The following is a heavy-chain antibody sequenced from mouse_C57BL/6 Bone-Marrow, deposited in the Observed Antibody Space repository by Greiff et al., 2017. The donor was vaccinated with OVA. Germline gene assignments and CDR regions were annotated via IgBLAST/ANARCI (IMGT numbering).Heavy chain of an antibody. CDR2: INPYNGGT. J-gene: IGHJ2*01. V-gene: IGHV1-19*01. D-gene: IGHD3-2*02. Sequence: EVQLQQSGPVLVKPGASVKMSCKASGYTFTDYYMNWVKQSHGKSLEWIGVINPYNGGTSYNQKFKGKATLTVDKSSSTAYMELNSLTSEDSAVYYCASTAQATDYWGQGTTLTVSS. CDR1: GYTFTDYY. CDR3: ASTAQATDY.